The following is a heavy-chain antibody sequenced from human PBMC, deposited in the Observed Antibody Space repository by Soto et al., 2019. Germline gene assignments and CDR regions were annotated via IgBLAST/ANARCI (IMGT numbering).Heavy chain of an antibody. D-gene: IGHD2-2*01. CDR1: GGSFSGYY. J-gene: IGHJ5*02. CDR2: INHSGST. CDR3: ARAWVLVPAAISVWFDP. V-gene: IGHV4-34*01. Sequence: SETLSLTCAVYGGSFSGYYWSWIRQPPGKGLEWIGEINHSGSTNYNPSLKSRVTISVDTSKNQFSLKLSSVTAADTAVYYCARAWVLVPAAISVWFDPWGQGTLVTISS.